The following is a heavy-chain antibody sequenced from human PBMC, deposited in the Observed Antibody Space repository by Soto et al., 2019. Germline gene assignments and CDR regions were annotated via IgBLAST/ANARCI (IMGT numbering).Heavy chain of an antibody. CDR2: LYYSGST. D-gene: IGHD2-8*01. Sequence: SETLSLTCTVSGGSISNYYWSWIRQPPGKGLEWIGSLYYSGSTYYNPSLKSRVTISVDTSRNQFSLNLSSVTAADTAVYYCVRHRPMAVFDYWGQGTLVTVSS. J-gene: IGHJ4*02. CDR1: GGSISNYY. V-gene: IGHV4-59*05. CDR3: VRHRPMAVFDY.